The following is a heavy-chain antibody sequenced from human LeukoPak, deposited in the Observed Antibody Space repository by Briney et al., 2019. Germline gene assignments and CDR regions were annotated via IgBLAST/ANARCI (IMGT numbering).Heavy chain of an antibody. J-gene: IGHJ4*02. Sequence: ASVKVSCKASGYTFTSYDINWVRQATGQGLEWMGWMNPNSGNTGYAQKFQGRVTMTRNTSISTAYMELSSLRSEDTAVYYCAKITREQQLGDFDYWGQGTLVTVSS. CDR1: GYTFTSYD. D-gene: IGHD6-13*01. CDR2: MNPNSGNT. CDR3: AKITREQQLGDFDY. V-gene: IGHV1-8*01.